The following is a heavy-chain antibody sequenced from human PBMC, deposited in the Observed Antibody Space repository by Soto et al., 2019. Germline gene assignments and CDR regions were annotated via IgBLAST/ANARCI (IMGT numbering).Heavy chain of an antibody. CDR2: ISYDGSNT. D-gene: IGHD6-6*01. J-gene: IGHJ6*02. CDR1: GFTFINYG. CDR3: AKTPSSMAAQRPAYYYYGMDV. V-gene: IGHV3-30*18. Sequence: GGSLRLSCAASGFTFINYGMHWVRQAPGKGLEWVALISYDGSNTLYVDSVKGRFTISRDNSKNTLYLQMNSLRAEDTAIYYCAKTPSSMAAQRPAYYYYGMDVWGQGTTVTV.